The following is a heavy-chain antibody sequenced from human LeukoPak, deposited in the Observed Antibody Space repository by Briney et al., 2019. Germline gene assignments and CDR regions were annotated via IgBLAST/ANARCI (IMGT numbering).Heavy chain of an antibody. CDR3: ARDHIGRGAILGNWFDP. CDR2: ISAYNGNT. V-gene: IGHV1-18*04. Sequence: GASVKVSCKASGYTFTSYGISWVRQAPGQGLEWMGWISAYNGNTNYAQKLQGRVTMTTDTSTSTAYMELRSLRSDDTAVYYCARDHIGRGAILGNWFDPWGQGTLVTSPQ. J-gene: IGHJ5*02. D-gene: IGHD3-10*01. CDR1: GYTFTSYG.